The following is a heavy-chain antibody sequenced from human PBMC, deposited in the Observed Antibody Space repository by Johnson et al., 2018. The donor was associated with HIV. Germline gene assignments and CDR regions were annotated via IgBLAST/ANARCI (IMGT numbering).Heavy chain of an antibody. CDR2: ISAGGGST. V-gene: IGHV3-23*04. Sequence: VQLVESGGGVVQPGRSLRLSCAASGFSFSEYAMSWVRQAPGKGLEWVSAISAGGGSTFFADSVKGRFTISRDNSKNSVYLQMNSLRAEDTAVYYCAIASPNGPMWVFDAFDKWGQGTMVTVSS. CDR1: GFSFSEYA. CDR3: AIASPNGPMWVFDAFDK. D-gene: IGHD1-26*01. J-gene: IGHJ3*02.